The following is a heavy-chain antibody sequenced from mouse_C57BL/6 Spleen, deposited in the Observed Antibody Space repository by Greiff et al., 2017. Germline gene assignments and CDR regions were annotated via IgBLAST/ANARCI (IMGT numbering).Heavy chain of an antibody. Sequence: VQLQQSGAELVKPGASVKMSCKASGYTFTSYWITWVKQRPGQGLEWIGDIYPGSGSTNYNEKFKSKATLTVDTSSSTAYMQLSSLTSEDSAVYYCARKGGNYGYFDVWGTGTTVTVSS. J-gene: IGHJ1*03. CDR3: ARKGGNYGYFDV. CDR1: GYTFTSYW. CDR2: IYPGSGST. D-gene: IGHD2-1*01. V-gene: IGHV1-55*01.